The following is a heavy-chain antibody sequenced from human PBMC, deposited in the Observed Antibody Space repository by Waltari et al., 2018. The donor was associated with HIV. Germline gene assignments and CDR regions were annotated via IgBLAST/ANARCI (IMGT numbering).Heavy chain of an antibody. CDR3: AREKSRYCSTDDCPFSDY. D-gene: IGHD2-2*01. V-gene: IGHV1-18*01. CDR2: IRSSHGNT. Sequence: QVQLVQSGAEVKKPGASVKVSCKASGYTFTSYGISWVRQAPGQGLEWMGCIRSSHGNTHYAQHLRGRVTLTTDTSTITAYMELRSLRSDDTAMYYCAREKSRYCSTDDCPFSDYWGQGTLVTVSS. J-gene: IGHJ4*02. CDR1: GYTFTSYG.